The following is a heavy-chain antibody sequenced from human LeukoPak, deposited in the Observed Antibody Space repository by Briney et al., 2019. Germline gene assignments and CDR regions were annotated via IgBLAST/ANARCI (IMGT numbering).Heavy chain of an antibody. CDR3: ARGVEPLAANTLAY. CDR2: LYSDGNT. Sequence: PGGSLTLSCAGSGFTFSSYAMTWVRQAPGKGLEWVSVLYSDGNTKYADSVQGRFTISRDNSKNTLYLEMNSLSPDDTAVYYCARGVEPLAANTLAYWGQGTLVTVSS. D-gene: IGHD1-14*01. V-gene: IGHV3-23*03. J-gene: IGHJ4*02. CDR1: GFTFSSYA.